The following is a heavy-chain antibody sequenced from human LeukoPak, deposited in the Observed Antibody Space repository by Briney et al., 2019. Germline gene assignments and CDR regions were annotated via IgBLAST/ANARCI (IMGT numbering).Heavy chain of an antibody. V-gene: IGHV3-11*01. D-gene: IGHD6-13*01. CDR2: ITNSGSDI. J-gene: IGHJ4*02. CDR3: ACPYRSRFDY. CDR1: GFTFSDFH. Sequence: PGGSLRLSCVVSGFTFSDFHMSRLRQAPGKGLEWISYITNSGSDIEYADSVKGRFTISWDNAKKSLYLEMNTLRAEDTAIYYCACPYRSRFDYWGQGTLVTVSS.